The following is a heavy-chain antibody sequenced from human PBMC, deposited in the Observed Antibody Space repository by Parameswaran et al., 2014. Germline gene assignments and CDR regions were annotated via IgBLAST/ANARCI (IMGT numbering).Heavy chain of an antibody. V-gene: IGHV4-59*01. J-gene: IGHJ3*02. CDR3: ARYGRWLVRGLDAFDI. CDR2: IYYSGST. Sequence: VRQMPGKGLEWIGYIYYSGSTNYNPSLKSRVTISVDTSKNQFSLKLSSVTAADTAVYYCARYGRWLVRGLDAFDIWGQGTTVTVSS. D-gene: IGHD6-19*01.